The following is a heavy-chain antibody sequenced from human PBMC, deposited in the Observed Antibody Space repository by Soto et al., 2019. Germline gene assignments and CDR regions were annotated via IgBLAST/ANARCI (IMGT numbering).Heavy chain of an antibody. Sequence: QVQLVESGGGVVQPGRSLRVSCAASGVTFTSYGMHWVRQAPGKGLEWVAVISYDGSNKYYADSVKGRFTISRDNSKNTLYLQMNSLRAEDTAVYYCARSPYSVSYLAYFDYWGQGTLVTVSS. CDR2: ISYDGSNK. J-gene: IGHJ4*02. V-gene: IGHV3-30*03. CDR3: ARSPYSVSYLAYFDY. D-gene: IGHD1-26*01. CDR1: GVTFTSYG.